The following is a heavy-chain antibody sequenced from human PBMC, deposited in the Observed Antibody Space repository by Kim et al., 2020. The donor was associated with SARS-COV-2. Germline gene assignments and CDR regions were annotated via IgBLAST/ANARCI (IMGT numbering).Heavy chain of an antibody. CDR3: ARDQGSNVY. CDR2: GTA. V-gene: IGHV1-69*01. J-gene: IGHJ4*02. Sequence: GTANYAQKFQGRVTITADESTSTAYRELSSLRSEDTAVYYCARDQGSNVYWGQGTLVTVSS. D-gene: IGHD2-2*01.